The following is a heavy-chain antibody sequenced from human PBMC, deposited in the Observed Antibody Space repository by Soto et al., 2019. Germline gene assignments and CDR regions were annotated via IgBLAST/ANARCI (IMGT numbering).Heavy chain of an antibody. CDR1: GFTFSGYW. J-gene: IGHJ6*02. CDR3: AREAV. CDR2: IKQNGSEQ. V-gene: IGHV3-7*05. Sequence: EVQLVESGGGLVQPGGSLRLSCAASGFTFSGYWMSWVRQAPGKGLEWVANIKQNGSEQFYVDSVKGRFTISRDNAKNSLYLQMNSLRAEDTAVYYCAREAVWGQGTTVTVSS.